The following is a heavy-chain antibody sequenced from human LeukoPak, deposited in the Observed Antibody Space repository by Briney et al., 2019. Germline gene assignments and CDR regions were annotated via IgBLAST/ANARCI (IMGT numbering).Heavy chain of an antibody. J-gene: IGHJ4*02. V-gene: IGHV4-34*01. CDR1: GGSFSGYY. Sequence: SETLSLTCAVYGGSFSGYYWSWIRQPPGKGLEWIGEINHSGSTNYNPSLKSRVTISEDTSKNQFSLKLSSVTAADTAVYYCARVTGYMIEDYFDYWGQGTLVTVSS. CDR2: INHSGST. CDR3: ARVTGYMIEDYFDY. D-gene: IGHD3-22*01.